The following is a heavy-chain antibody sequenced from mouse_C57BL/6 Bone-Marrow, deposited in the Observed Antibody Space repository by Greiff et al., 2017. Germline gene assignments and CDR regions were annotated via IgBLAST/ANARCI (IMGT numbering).Heavy chain of an antibody. V-gene: IGHV14-4*01. Sequence: EVQLKESGAELVRPGASVKLSCTASGFNIKDDYMHWVKQRPEQGLEWIGWIDPENGDTEYASKFQGKATITADTSSNTAYLQLSSLTSEDTAVYYCTTDTTALFDYWGQGTTLTVSS. CDR3: TTDTTALFDY. D-gene: IGHD1-2*01. CDR2: IDPENGDT. J-gene: IGHJ2*01. CDR1: GFNIKDDY.